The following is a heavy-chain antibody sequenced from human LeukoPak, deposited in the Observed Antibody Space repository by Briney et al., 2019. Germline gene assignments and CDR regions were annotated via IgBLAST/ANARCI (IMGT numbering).Heavy chain of an antibody. Sequence: PGGSLTLTCAASGFTFDRYARHWVRQAPGKGLEWVCLICGDGCTTYYLDSVKGRFTKSRDKSKHSLYIQLKGLRTEDSVLYCWGRDHVDGGSDYGGRGTLVPVSS. CDR3: GRDHVDGGSDY. V-gene: IGHV3-43*02. J-gene: IGHJ4*02. D-gene: IGHD3-10*01. CDR2: ICGDGCTT. CDR1: GFTFDRYA.